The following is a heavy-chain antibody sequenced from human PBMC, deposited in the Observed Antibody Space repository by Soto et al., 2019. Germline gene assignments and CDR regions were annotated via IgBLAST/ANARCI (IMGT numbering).Heavy chain of an antibody. Sequence: QVQLQQWGAGLLKPSETLSLTCAVDGGSSNNYYWSWIRPPPGKGLELIGEINHSGSTNYNASLKSRVTTSEDTSKKQFSLELRFVTAADTAVYYCARGGLIRGVLYYWGQGTLVTVSS. CDR3: ARGGLIRGVLYY. CDR1: GGSSNNYY. CDR2: INHSGST. V-gene: IGHV4-34*01. J-gene: IGHJ4*02. D-gene: IGHD3-10*01.